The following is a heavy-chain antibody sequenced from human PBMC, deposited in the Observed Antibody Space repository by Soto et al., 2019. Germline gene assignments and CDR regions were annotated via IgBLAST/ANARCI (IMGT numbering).Heavy chain of an antibody. V-gene: IGHV1-18*01. CDR2: ISAYNGNT. CDR1: GYTVTSYG. CDR3: ARTDSSGYYYAFDY. D-gene: IGHD3-22*01. Sequence: QVQLVQSGAEVKKPGASVKVSCKASGYTVTSYGISWVRQAPGQGLEWMGWISAYNGNTNCAQKLQGRGTMTTDTSTSTPYMELRSLRSDVTSVYYSARTDSSGYYYAFDYWCQGTLVTVSS. J-gene: IGHJ4*02.